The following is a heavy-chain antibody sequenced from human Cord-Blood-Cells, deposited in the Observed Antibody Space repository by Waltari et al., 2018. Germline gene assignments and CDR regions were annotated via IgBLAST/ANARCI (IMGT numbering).Heavy chain of an antibody. D-gene: IGHD2-8*01. J-gene: IGHJ3*02. V-gene: IGHV1-2*02. CDR3: ARIPDGLGLGAFDI. CDR1: GYTFTGYY. Sequence: QVQLVQSGAEVKKSGASVKVSCKASGYTFTGYYMHWVRQAPGQGLEWVGWINPNGGGTNYAQKFQVRVTMTRDTSISTAYMELSRLRSDDTAVYYCARIPDGLGLGAFDIWGQGTMVTVSS. CDR2: INPNGGGT.